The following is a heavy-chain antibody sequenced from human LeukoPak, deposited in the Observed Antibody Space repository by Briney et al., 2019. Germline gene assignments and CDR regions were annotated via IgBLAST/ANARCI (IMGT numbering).Heavy chain of an antibody. D-gene: IGHD3-16*01. V-gene: IGHV4-38-2*01. CDR1: GYSIKNGYY. J-gene: IGHJ4*02. CDR3: ARRLGTYLFDY. CDR2: NHDSRTT. Sequence: SETLSLTCSVSGYSIKNGYYWAWIRQPPGKGLEWIGSNHDSRTTYYNPSVRSRVTRYVDTTNNQYSLKLTSVTAADTAVYYCARRLGTYLFDYWQQGTLVTVSS.